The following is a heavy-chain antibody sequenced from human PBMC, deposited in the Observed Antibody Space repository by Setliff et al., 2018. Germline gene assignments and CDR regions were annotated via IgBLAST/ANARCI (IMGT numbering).Heavy chain of an antibody. CDR2: LYSGGST. J-gene: IGHJ6*02. CDR3: ARRAVYNYGMDV. Sequence: PGGSLRLSCAASGFTVSNNYMSWVRQAPGKGLEWVSVLYSGGSTYYADSVRGRFTISRDNSKNTVYLQMNSLRAEDTAVYYCARRAVYNYGMDVWGQGTTVTSP. CDR1: GFTVSNNY. V-gene: IGHV3-53*01.